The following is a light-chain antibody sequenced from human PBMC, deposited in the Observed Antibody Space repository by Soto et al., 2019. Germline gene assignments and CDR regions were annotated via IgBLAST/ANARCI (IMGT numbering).Light chain of an antibody. V-gene: IGKV3-15*01. CDR3: QQYNNWPPWT. CDR2: GAS. CDR1: QTVNSN. J-gene: IGKJ1*01. Sequence: EIVMTQSPATLSVSPGERATLSCRASQTVNSNLAWYQQRPGQAPRLLISGASTRAPGIPATFSGSGSGTQFTLTISGLQSEDFAVYYCQQYNNWPPWTFGQGTRVEI.